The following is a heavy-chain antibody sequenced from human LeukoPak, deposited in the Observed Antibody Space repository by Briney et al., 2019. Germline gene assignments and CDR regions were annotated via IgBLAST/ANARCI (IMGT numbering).Heavy chain of an antibody. CDR2: IRYDGSNK. Sequence: GGSLRLSCAASGFTFSSYGMHWVRQAPGKGLEWVAFIRYDGSNKYYADSVKGRFTISRDNAKNSLYLQMNSLRAEDTAVYYCARSGGPRTYYYYYMDVWGKGTTVTISS. CDR3: ARSGGPRTYYYYYMDV. V-gene: IGHV3-30*02. CDR1: GFTFSSYG. J-gene: IGHJ6*03. D-gene: IGHD2-15*01.